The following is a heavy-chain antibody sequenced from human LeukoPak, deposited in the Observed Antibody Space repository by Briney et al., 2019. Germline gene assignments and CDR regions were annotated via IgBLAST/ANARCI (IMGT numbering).Heavy chain of an antibody. CDR2: ISSSRSNI. V-gene: IGHV3-21*01. Sequence: GGSLRLSCAASGFTFRRYSMNWVRRAPGKGMEWVSSISSSRSNIYSADSVQGRFSISRDNAKNSLYLHMNSLRAEDTAVYYCARGCGGDCYYYMDVWGKGTTVIVSS. CDR3: ARGCGGDCYYYMDV. D-gene: IGHD2-21*02. J-gene: IGHJ6*03. CDR1: GFTFRRYS.